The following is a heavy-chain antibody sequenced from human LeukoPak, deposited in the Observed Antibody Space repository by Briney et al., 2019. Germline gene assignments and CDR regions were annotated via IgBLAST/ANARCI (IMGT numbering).Heavy chain of an antibody. V-gene: IGHV4-59*01. CDR3: ARDQGCGGDCYPTYYYYGMDV. D-gene: IGHD2-21*02. J-gene: IGHJ6*02. CDR2: IYYSGGT. Sequence: PSQTLSLTCTVSGGSISSYYWSWIRQPPGKGLEWIGYIYYSGGTNYNPSLKSRVTISVDTSKNQFSLKLSSVTAADTAVYYCARDQGCGGDCYPTYYYYGMDVWGQGTTVTVSS. CDR1: GGSISSYY.